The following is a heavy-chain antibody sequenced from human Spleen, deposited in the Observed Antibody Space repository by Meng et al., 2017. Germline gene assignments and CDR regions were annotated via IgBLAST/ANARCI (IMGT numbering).Heavy chain of an antibody. CDR2: ISSNSDSNYI. V-gene: IGHV3-21*01. Sequence: GESLKISCAASEFTFRSYTMNWVRQAPGKGLEWVSSISSNSDSNYIHYADSVKGRFTIPRDNAWNSLYLQMNNLRANDTAVYYCARAEAGTAFDLWGQGTLVTVYS. J-gene: IGHJ4*02. D-gene: IGHD6-19*01. CDR1: EFTFRSYT. CDR3: ARAEAGTAFDL.